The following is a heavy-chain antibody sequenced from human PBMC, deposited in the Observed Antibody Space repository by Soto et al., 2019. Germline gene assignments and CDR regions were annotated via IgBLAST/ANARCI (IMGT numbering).Heavy chain of an antibody. Sequence: QVHLQESGPGLVKTSETLSLTCTVSGDSVRSGSYYWSWIRQPPGKGLEWIGYIYYEGSTNYNPSLQSRLTMSVDTSRNQFALKLRSVTAADSAIYYCARTPGNGYNWYFDYWGQGVLVTVSS. V-gene: IGHV4-61*01. J-gene: IGHJ4*02. CDR2: IYYEGST. CDR1: GDSVRSGSYY. D-gene: IGHD5-12*01. CDR3: ARTPGNGYNWYFDY.